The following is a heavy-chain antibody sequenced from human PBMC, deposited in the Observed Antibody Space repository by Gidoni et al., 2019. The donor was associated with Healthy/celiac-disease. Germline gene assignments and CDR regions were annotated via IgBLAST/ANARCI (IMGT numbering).Heavy chain of an antibody. CDR3: AKVSLEWLLYGMDV. D-gene: IGHD3-3*01. J-gene: IGHJ6*04. CDR2: ISYDGSNK. CDR1: GFTFSSYG. Sequence: QVQLVESGGGVVQPGRSLRLSCAASGFTFSSYGMHWVRQAPGKGLEWVAVISYDGSNKYYADSVKGRFTISIDNSKNTLYLQMNSLRAEDTAVYYCAKVSLEWLLYGMDVWGKGTTVTVSS. V-gene: IGHV3-30*18.